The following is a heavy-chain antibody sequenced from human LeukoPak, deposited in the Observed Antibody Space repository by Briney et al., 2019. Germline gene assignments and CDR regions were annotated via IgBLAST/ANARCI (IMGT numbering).Heavy chain of an antibody. CDR2: INWNGGRT. CDR3: ARAVSNSGWYGSVDY. Sequence: GGSLRLSCAASGFTFDDYGMSWVRQAPGKGLEWVSGINWNGGRTGYAESVKGRFTISGDSAKNSLYLQMNTLRAEDTALYYCARAVSNSGWYGSVDYWGQGTLVTVSS. CDR1: GFTFDDYG. D-gene: IGHD6-19*01. V-gene: IGHV3-20*04. J-gene: IGHJ4*02.